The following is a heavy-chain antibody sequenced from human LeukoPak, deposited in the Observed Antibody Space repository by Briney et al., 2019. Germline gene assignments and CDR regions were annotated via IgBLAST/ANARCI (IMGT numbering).Heavy chain of an antibody. CDR1: GGSISSYY. J-gene: IGHJ1*01. D-gene: IGHD2-15*01. CDR2: IYTSGST. Sequence: SETLSLTCTVSGGSISSYYWSWIRQPPGKGLEWIGYIYTSGSTNYNPSLKSRVTISVDTSKNQFSLKLSSVTAADTAVYYCARESFGGSALVDWGQGILVTVSS. V-gene: IGHV4-59*01. CDR3: ARESFGGSALVD.